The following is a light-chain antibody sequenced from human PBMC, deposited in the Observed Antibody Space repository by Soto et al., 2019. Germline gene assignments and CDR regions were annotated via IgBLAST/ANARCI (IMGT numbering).Light chain of an antibody. V-gene: IGKV3-15*01. CDR3: QPYRNWPPLT. CDR1: QSVGSV. J-gene: IGKJ4*02. CDR2: AAS. Sequence: EIVRTQSPATLSVSPGETATLSSRASQSVGSVVAWYQHKPGQAPRLLIVAASIRATGVPGRFTGGGSGTEFTHSVSSLQSEDFAVYYCQPYRNWPPLTFGGGTMVEIK.